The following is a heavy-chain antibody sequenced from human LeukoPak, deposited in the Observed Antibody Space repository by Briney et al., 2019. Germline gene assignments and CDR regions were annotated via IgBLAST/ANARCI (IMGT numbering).Heavy chain of an antibody. CDR2: IYTSGST. Sequence: SQTLSLTCTVSGGSISSGSYYWSWIRQPAGKGLEWIGRIYTSGSTNYNPSLKSRVTISVDTSKNQSSLKLSSVTAADTAVYYCARQIPLDIGRIVGATRGYYFDYWGQGTLVTVSS. CDR1: GGSISSGSYY. CDR3: ARQIPLDIGRIVGATRGYYFDY. D-gene: IGHD1-26*01. V-gene: IGHV4-61*02. J-gene: IGHJ4*02.